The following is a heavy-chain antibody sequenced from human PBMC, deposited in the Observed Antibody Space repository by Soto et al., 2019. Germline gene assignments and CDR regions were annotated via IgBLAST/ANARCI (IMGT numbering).Heavy chain of an antibody. D-gene: IGHD5-12*01. CDR3: ARWDSGYAP. V-gene: IGHV4-34*01. CDR1: GGSFSGYY. Sequence: QVQLQQWGAGLLKPSETLSLTCAVYGGSFSGYYWSWIRQPPGKGLEWIGEINHSGSTNYNPSLRCRVTISVDTSNNQFSLKLSSVTAADTAGYYCARWDSGYAPWGQGTLVTVSS. CDR2: INHSGST. J-gene: IGHJ4*02.